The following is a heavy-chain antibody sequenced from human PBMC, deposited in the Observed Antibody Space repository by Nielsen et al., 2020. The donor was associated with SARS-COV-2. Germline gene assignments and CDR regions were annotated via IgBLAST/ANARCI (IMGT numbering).Heavy chain of an antibody. Sequence: GESLKISCAASGFRFTSYSMNWVRQAPGKGLEWVASITISGAYMYYADSVRGRFTVSRDNAENSLYLQMNSLSDEDTAVYYCARDQDGGAATSNWYFDLWGRGTLVIVSS. J-gene: IGHJ2*01. CDR3: ARDQDGGAATSNWYFDL. V-gene: IGHV3-21*01. CDR1: GFRFTSYS. D-gene: IGHD6-25*01. CDR2: ITISGAYM.